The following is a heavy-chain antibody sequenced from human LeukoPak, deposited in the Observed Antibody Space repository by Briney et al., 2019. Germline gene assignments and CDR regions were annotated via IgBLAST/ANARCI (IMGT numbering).Heavy chain of an antibody. CDR1: GGSISSSSYY. CDR2: IYYSGST. Sequence: SETLSLTCTVSGGSISSSSYYWGWIRQPPGKGLEWIGYIYYSGSTNYNPSLKSRVTISVDTSKNQFSLKLSSVTAADTAVYYCARAERGYSYGLDYWGQGTLVTVSS. V-gene: IGHV4-61*05. J-gene: IGHJ4*02. D-gene: IGHD5-18*01. CDR3: ARAERGYSYGLDY.